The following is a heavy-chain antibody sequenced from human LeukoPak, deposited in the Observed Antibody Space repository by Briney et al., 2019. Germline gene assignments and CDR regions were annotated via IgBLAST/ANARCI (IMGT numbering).Heavy chain of an antibody. D-gene: IGHD1-26*01. V-gene: IGHV4-39*01. CDR2: IYYSGST. CDR1: GGSISSSSYY. Sequence: SETLSLTCTVSGGSISSSSYYWGWIRQPPGKGLEWIGSIYYSGSTYYNPSLKSRVTISVDTSKNQFSLKLSSVTAADTAVYYCASPEPIVGAMNAFDIWGQGTMVTVSS. J-gene: IGHJ3*02. CDR3: ASPEPIVGAMNAFDI.